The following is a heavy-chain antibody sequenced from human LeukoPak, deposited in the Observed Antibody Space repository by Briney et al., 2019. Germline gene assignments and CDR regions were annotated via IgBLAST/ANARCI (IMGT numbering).Heavy chain of an antibody. Sequence: ASVKVSCKASVYTFTGYYMHWVRQAPGQGLEWMGWINPNSGGTNYAQKFQGRVTMTRDTSISTACMELSRLRSDDTAVYYCARDPLSYYYDSSGYSHFDYWGQGTLDTVSS. CDR2: INPNSGGT. J-gene: IGHJ4*02. V-gene: IGHV1-2*02. D-gene: IGHD3-22*01. CDR3: ARDPLSYYYDSSGYSHFDY. CDR1: VYTFTGYY.